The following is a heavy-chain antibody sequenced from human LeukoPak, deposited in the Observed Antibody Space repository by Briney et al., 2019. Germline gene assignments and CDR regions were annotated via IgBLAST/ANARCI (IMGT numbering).Heavy chain of an antibody. CDR3: ARDGGSGWFEYDY. J-gene: IGHJ4*02. V-gene: IGHV3-30*03. Sequence: GGSLRLSCAASGFTFSSYGMHWVRQAPGKGLEWVAVISYDGSNKYYADSVKGRFTISRDNSKNTLYLQMNSLRAEDMAVYYCARDGGSGWFEYDYWGQGTLVTVSS. CDR1: GFTFSSYG. CDR2: ISYDGSNK. D-gene: IGHD6-19*01.